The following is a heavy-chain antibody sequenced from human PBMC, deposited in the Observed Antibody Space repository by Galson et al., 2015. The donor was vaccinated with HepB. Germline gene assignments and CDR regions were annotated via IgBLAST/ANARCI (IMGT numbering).Heavy chain of an antibody. CDR1: GGRFSNYP. V-gene: IGHV1-69*01. Sequence: SVKVSCKVSGGRFSNYPISWVRQAPAQGLEWMGGIIPFFGTTKYAQRFLGRVTITADESSTTAYMELSSLIFEDTAVYYCAWGPKSTMVRGVIHSWGQGTLVTVSS. J-gene: IGHJ4*02. CDR3: AWGPKSTMVRGVIHS. D-gene: IGHD3-10*01. CDR2: IIPFFGTT.